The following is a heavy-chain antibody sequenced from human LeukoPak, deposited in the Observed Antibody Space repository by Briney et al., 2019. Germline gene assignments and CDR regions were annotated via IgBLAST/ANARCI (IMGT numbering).Heavy chain of an antibody. J-gene: IGHJ4*02. CDR1: GFTFSSNA. CDR2: ISGSGGST. D-gene: IGHD3-16*02. V-gene: IGHV3-23*01. CDR3: AKDDYYDYVWGSYRPY. Sequence: PGGSLRLSCAASGFTFSSNAMSWVRQAPGKGLEWVSAISGSGGSTYYADSVKGRFTISRDNSKNTLYLQMNSLRAEDTAVYYCAKDDYYDYVWGSYRPYWGQGTLVTVSS.